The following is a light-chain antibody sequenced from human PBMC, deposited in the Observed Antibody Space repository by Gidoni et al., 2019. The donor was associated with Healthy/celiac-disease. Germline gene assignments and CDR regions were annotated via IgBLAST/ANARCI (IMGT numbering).Light chain of an antibody. J-gene: IGLJ2*01. V-gene: IGLV3-1*01. CDR2: QDS. Sequence: SYELTQPPSVSVSPGQTASITCSGDKLGDKYACWYQQKPGQSPVLVIYQDSKRPSGIHELFSGSNAGNTATLTISGTQAMDAADYYCQAWDSSTVVFGGGTKLTVL. CDR1: KLGDKY. CDR3: QAWDSSTVV.